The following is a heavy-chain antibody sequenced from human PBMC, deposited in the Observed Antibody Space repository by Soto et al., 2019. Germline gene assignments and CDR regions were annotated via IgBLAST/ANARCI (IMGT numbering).Heavy chain of an antibody. CDR3: AKSSRVGYCSSTSCRDY. CDR2: ISGSGGST. V-gene: IGHV3-23*01. CDR1: GFTFSSYA. J-gene: IGHJ4*02. Sequence: EVQLLESGGGLVQPGGSLRLSCAASGFTFSSYAMSWVRQAPGKGLEWVSAISGSGGSTYYADSVKGRFTISRDNSKNKXYLQMNSLRAEDTAVYYCAKSSRVGYCSSTSCRDYWGQGTLVTVSS. D-gene: IGHD2-2*03.